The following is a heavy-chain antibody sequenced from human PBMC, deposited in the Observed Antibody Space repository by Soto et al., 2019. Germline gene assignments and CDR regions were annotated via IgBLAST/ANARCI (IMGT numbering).Heavy chain of an antibody. D-gene: IGHD4-17*01. CDR3: AKTHDYGDLTPTDY. CDR1: GFTFSSYA. CDR2: ISGSGGST. Sequence: PGGSLRLSCAASGFTFSSYAMSWVRQAPGKGLEWVSAISGSGGSTYYADSVKGRFTISRDNSKNTLYLQMNSLRAEDTAVYYCAKTHDYGDLTPTDYWGKGTLVTVSS. V-gene: IGHV3-23*01. J-gene: IGHJ4*02.